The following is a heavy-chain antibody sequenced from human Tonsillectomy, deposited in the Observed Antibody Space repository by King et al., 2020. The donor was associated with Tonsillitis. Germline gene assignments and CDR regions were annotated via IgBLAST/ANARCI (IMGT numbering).Heavy chain of an antibody. D-gene: IGHD4-17*01. J-gene: IGHJ5*02. V-gene: IGHV5-10-1*03. CDR3: ARISLGSRSGYGDWFDP. CDR1: GYSFTSYW. CDR2: IDPSDSYT. Sequence: VQLVESGAEVKKPGESLRISCKGSGYSFTSYWISWVRQMPGKGLEWMGRIDPSDSYTNYSPSFQGHVTISADKSINTAYLQWSSLKASDTAMYYCARISLGSRSGYGDWFDPWGQGTLVTVSS.